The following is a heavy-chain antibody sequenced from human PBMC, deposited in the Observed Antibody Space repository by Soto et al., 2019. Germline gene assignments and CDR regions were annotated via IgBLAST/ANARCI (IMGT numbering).Heavy chain of an antibody. D-gene: IGHD3-10*01. CDR1: GFTFSDYY. V-gene: IGHV3-11*06. Sequence: GGSLRLSCAASGFTFSDYYMSWIRQAPGKGLEWVSYISSSSSYTNYADSVKGRFTISRDNAKNSLYLQMNSLRAEDTAVYYCASDLGLYGSGSYFGYWGQGTLVTVSS. J-gene: IGHJ4*02. CDR2: ISSSSSYT. CDR3: ASDLGLYGSGSYFGY.